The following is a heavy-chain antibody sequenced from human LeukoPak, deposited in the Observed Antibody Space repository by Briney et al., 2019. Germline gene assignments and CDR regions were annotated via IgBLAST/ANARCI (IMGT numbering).Heavy chain of an antibody. V-gene: IGHV3-74*01. CDR1: GFTFSSYW. CDR3: ARDRGHTVTTFLDY. Sequence: GESLRLSCAASGFTFSSYWMHWVRQAPGKGLVWVSRINSDGSSTSYADSVKGRFTISRDNAKNTLYLQMNSLRAEDTAVYYCARDRGHTVTTFLDYWGQGTLVTVSS. J-gene: IGHJ4*02. D-gene: IGHD4-17*01. CDR2: INSDGSST.